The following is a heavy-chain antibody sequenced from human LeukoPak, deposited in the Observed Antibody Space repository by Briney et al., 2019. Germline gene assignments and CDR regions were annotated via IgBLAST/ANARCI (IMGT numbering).Heavy chain of an antibody. CDR1: GYTFTGYY. CDR3: ARDRYSGYDLGY. CDR2: INPNSGGT. D-gene: IGHD5-12*01. Sequence: ASVKFSCKASGYTFTGYYLHWVRQAPGQGLEWMGWINPNSGGTKYAQNFQGRVTMTRDTSISTAYMELSRLISDDTAVYYCARDRYSGYDLGYWGQGTLVTVSS. V-gene: IGHV1-2*02. J-gene: IGHJ4*02.